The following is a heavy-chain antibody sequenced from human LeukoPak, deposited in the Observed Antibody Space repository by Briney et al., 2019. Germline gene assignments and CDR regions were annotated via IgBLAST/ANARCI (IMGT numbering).Heavy chain of an antibody. Sequence: ASVKVSCKASGYTFTSYYMHWVRQAPGQGLEWMGIINPSDGSTSYAQKFQGRVTMTRDTSTGTVYMEVSSLRSEDTAVYSCARGYDGYTYGYGAFDIWGQGTMVTVSS. CDR2: INPSDGST. CDR3: ARGYDGYTYGYGAFDI. V-gene: IGHV1-46*01. D-gene: IGHD5-18*01. J-gene: IGHJ3*02. CDR1: GYTFTSYY.